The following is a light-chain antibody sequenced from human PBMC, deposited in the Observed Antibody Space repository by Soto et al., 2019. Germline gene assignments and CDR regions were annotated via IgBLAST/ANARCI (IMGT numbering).Light chain of an antibody. V-gene: IGKV3-15*01. J-gene: IGKJ1*01. CDR2: GAS. CDR1: QSISSN. CDR3: QQYKTWPWT. Sequence: EIVLTQSPGTLSLSPGERATLSCRASQSISSNYLAWYQQKPGTAPRLLIYGASTGATGIPARCGGSGAGKAFSLTISSVQAEDFVVYYCQQYKTWPWTFGQGTKVDIK.